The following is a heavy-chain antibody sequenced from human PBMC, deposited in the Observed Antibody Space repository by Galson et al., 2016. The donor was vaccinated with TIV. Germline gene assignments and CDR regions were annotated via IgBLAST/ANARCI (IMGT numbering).Heavy chain of an antibody. CDR3: ARPSYYYDISRYYPLDF. D-gene: IGHD3-22*01. CDR2: MNPDGSTR. J-gene: IGHJ4*02. CDR1: GFTFTTYW. V-gene: IGHV3-74*01. Sequence: SLRLSCAASGFTFTTYWMHWVRQAPGKGLVWVSRMNPDGSTRDYADSVKGRFTISRDNAKNTLYLEMNGLRAEDTAVYYCARPSYYYDISRYYPLDFWGQGTLVTASS.